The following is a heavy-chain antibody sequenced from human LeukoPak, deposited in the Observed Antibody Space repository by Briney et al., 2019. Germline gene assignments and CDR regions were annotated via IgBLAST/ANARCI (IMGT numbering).Heavy chain of an antibody. V-gene: IGHV4-59*01. CDR3: ARDNGANFFDP. CDR1: GGSISSYY. CDR2: IYYSGST. Sequence: SETLSLTCTVSGGSISSYYWSWIRQPPGKGLEWIGYIYYSGSTNYNPSLKSRVTISVGTSKNQFSLKLSSMTAADTAVYYCARDNGANFFDPWGQGTLVTVSS. J-gene: IGHJ5*02. D-gene: IGHD4/OR15-4a*01.